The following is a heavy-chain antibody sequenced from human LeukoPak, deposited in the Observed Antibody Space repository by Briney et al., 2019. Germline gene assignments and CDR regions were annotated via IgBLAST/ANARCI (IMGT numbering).Heavy chain of an antibody. V-gene: IGHV3-53*01. CDR3: TREGPDSSGYSFDY. Sequence: AGGSLRLSCAVSGFTVSTNYLSWVRQAPGKGLEWVSIIYSGGTTYYADSVKGRFTISRDNPKNRLYLQMNSLRAEDTAVYYCTREGPDSSGYSFDYWGRGTLVTVSS. CDR2: IYSGGTT. CDR1: GFTVSTNY. D-gene: IGHD3-22*01. J-gene: IGHJ4*02.